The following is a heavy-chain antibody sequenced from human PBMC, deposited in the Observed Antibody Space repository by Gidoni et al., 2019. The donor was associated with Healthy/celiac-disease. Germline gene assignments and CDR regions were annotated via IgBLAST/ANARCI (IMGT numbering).Heavy chain of an antibody. CDR2: IYYSGST. CDR3: ARHIPDDYGDDPLLNWFDP. Sequence: QLQLQASGPGLVKPSETLSLTCTVSGGSISRSSYYWGWIRQPPGKGLEWIGSIYYSGSTYYNPSLKSRVTISVDTSKNQFSLKLSSVTAADTAVYYCARHIPDDYGDDPLLNWFDPWGQGTLVTVSS. CDR1: GGSISRSSYY. V-gene: IGHV4-39*01. J-gene: IGHJ5*02. D-gene: IGHD4-17*01.